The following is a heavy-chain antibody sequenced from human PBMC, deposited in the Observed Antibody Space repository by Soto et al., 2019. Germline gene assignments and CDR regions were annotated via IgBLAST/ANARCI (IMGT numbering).Heavy chain of an antibody. D-gene: IGHD3-3*01. J-gene: IGHJ4*02. V-gene: IGHV3-23*01. CDR3: ATDKKVFGVVMVFDY. CDR1: GFTFSSYA. CDR2: ITGSGGST. Sequence: EVQLLESGGGLVQPGGSLRLSCAASGFTFSSYAMSWVRQAPGKGLEWVSTITGSGGSTYYADSVKGRFTISRDNSKNTLYLKMNSLRAEDTATYYCATDKKVFGVVMVFDYWGQGTLVTVSS.